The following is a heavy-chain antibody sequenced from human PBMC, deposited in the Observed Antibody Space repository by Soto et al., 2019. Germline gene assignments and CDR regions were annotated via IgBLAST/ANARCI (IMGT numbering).Heavy chain of an antibody. Sequence: QVQLVQSGAEVKKPGSSVKVSCKASGGTFSSYAISWVRQAPGQGLEWMGGIIPIFGKANYAQKFQGRVTTTADEYTSTDYMELSSLRSEDTAVYYCARVAWNDLGNWFDPWGQGTLVTVSS. CDR1: GGTFSSYA. J-gene: IGHJ5*02. V-gene: IGHV1-69*01. CDR3: ARVAWNDLGNWFDP. CDR2: IIPIFGKA. D-gene: IGHD1-1*01.